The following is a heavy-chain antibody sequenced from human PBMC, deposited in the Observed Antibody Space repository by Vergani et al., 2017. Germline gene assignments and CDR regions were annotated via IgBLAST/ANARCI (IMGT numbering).Heavy chain of an antibody. CDR3: AHTGYGGYDSTWCFDG. D-gene: IGHD5-12*01. Sequence: QITLKESGPTLVKPTQTLTLTCTFSGFSLSTSGVGVGWIRQPPGKALEWLALIYWDDDKRYSPPLKSRLTITKDTSKNQVVLTMTNMDPVDTATYYCAHTGYGGYDSTWCFDGWGQGTLVTVSS. J-gene: IGHJ4*02. CDR1: GFSLSTSGVG. V-gene: IGHV2-5*02. CDR2: IYWDDDK.